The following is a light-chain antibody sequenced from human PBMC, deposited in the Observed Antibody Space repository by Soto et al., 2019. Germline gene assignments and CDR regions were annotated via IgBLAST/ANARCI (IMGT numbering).Light chain of an antibody. Sequence: EIVLTQSPGTLSLSPGERATLSCRASQSVSSSYLAWYQQKPGQAPRLLIYGASSRRTGIPDRCSGSGSGTDFPLPIGRLETEDVAECYCQQYGSSPRPFGGGTKVQIK. CDR2: GAS. CDR1: QSVSSSY. J-gene: IGKJ4*01. V-gene: IGKV3-20*01. CDR3: QQYGSSPRP.